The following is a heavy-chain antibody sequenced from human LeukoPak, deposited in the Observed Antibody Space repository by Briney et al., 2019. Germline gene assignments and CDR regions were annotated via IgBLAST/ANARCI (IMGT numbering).Heavy chain of an antibody. Sequence: PSETLSLTCAVYGGSFSGYYWSWIRQPPGKGLEWIGEINHSGSTNYNPSLKSRVTISVDTSKNQFSLKLSSVTAADTAVYYCAKTKQYYGSGSYYNRFKIFDYWGQGTLVTVSS. CDR1: GGSFSGYY. CDR2: INHSGST. J-gene: IGHJ4*02. V-gene: IGHV4-34*01. D-gene: IGHD3-10*01. CDR3: AKTKQYYGSGSYYNRFKIFDY.